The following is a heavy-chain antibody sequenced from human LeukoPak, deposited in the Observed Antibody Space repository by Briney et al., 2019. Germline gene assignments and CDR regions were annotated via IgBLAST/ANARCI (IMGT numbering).Heavy chain of an antibody. Sequence: SSETLSLTCTVSGGSISSSSYYWGWIRQPPGKGLEWIGSIYYSGSTYYNPSLKSRVTISVDTSKNQFSLKLSSVTAADTAVYYCARGDPRTTVTTLGRINWFDPWGQGTLVTVSS. J-gene: IGHJ5*02. V-gene: IGHV4-39*07. D-gene: IGHD4-17*01. CDR1: GGSISSSSYY. CDR2: IYYSGST. CDR3: ARGDPRTTVTTLGRINWFDP.